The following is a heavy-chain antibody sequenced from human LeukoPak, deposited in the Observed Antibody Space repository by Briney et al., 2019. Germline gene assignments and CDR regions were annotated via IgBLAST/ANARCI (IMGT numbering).Heavy chain of an antibody. V-gene: IGHV1-24*01. Sequence: ASVKVSCKVSGYTLTELSMHWVRQAPGKGLEWMGGFDPEDGETIYAQKFQGRVTMTEDTSTDTAYMELSSLRSEDTAVYYCATDLGSRLRYEDWPYYFDYWGQGTLVTVSS. J-gene: IGHJ4*02. CDR1: GYTLTELS. CDR3: ATDLGSRLRYEDWPYYFDY. D-gene: IGHD3-16*01. CDR2: FDPEDGET.